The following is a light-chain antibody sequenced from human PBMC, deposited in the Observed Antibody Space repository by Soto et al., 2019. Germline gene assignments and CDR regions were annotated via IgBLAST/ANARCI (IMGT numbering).Light chain of an antibody. CDR1: QSISNW. V-gene: IGKV1-5*03. CDR3: QQYNSYSRT. CDR2: KAS. Sequence: DIQMTQSPSTLSASVGDRVTITCRASQSISNWLAWYQQKPGKAPKLLIYKASSLESAVPSRFSGSGSGTVITLTISSLQPDDFATYFCQQYNSYSRTFGQGTKVEI. J-gene: IGKJ1*01.